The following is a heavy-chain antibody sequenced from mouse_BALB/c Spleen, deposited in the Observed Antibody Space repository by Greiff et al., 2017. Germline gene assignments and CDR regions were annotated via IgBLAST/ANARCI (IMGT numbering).Heavy chain of an antibody. V-gene: IGHV1-5*01. Sequence: EVQLQQSGPELVKPGASVKISCKASGYTFTSYWMHWVKQRPGQGLEWIGAIYPGNSDTSYNQKFKGKAKLTAVTSTSTAYMELSSLTNEDSAVYYCTRWDYGSSYAMDYWGQGTSVTVSS. J-gene: IGHJ4*01. CDR1: GYTFTSYW. CDR3: TRWDYGSSYAMDY. CDR2: IYPGNSDT. D-gene: IGHD1-1*01.